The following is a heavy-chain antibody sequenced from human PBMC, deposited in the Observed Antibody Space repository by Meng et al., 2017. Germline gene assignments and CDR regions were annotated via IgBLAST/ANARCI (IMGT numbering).Heavy chain of an antibody. Sequence: QVHLQESGPGLVKPSGIMSLVSAVAGGSISSNNWWSWVRQPPGKGLEWIGEVYTNGNATYNPSLKSRVTISVDKSKNQFSPKLSFVAAADTAIYYCARELDAVGVTAYDLWGQGTLVTVFS. CDR2: VYTNGNA. V-gene: IGHV4-4*02. J-gene: IGHJ4*02. D-gene: IGHD2-21*02. CDR1: GGSISSNNW. CDR3: ARELDAVGVTAYDL.